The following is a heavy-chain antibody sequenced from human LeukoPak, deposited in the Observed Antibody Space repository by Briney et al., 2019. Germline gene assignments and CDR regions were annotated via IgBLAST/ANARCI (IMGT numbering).Heavy chain of an antibody. CDR1: GFSFSGYW. CDR3: ARGRVTSSWYYFDY. J-gene: IGHJ4*02. D-gene: IGHD6-13*01. Sequence: PGGSLRLSCAASGFSFSGYWMHWVRQAPGKGLVWISRISTDGSSTTYADPVKGRFTISRGNAKNTLYLQMNSLRADDTAVYLCARGRVTSSWYYFDYWGQGTLVTVSS. CDR2: ISTDGSST. V-gene: IGHV3-74*01.